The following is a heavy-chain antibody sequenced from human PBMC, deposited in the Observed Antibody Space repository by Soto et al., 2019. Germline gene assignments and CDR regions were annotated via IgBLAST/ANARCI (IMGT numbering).Heavy chain of an antibody. CDR1: GFTFSSYS. J-gene: IGHJ4*02. D-gene: IGHD1-7*01. CDR2: ISSSSTI. V-gene: IGHV3-48*02. CDR3: ARGGQRYNWNYKYYFDY. Sequence: GGSLRLSCAASGFTFSSYSMNWVRQAPGKGLEWVSYISSSSTIYYADSVKGRFTISRDNAKNSLYLQMNSLRDEDTAVYYCARGGQRYNWNYKYYFDYWGQGTLVTVSS.